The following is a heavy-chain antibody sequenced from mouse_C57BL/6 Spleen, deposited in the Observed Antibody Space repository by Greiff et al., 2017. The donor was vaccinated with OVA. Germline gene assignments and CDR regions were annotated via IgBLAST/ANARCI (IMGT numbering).Heavy chain of an antibody. Sequence: EVKLVESGPELVKPGASVKMSCKASGYTFTDYNMHWVKQSHGKSLEWIGYINPNNGGTSYNQKFKGKATLTVNKSSSTAYMELRSLTSEDSAVYYCARETAQATDYWGQGTTLTVSS. CDR1: GYTFTDYN. CDR3: ARETAQATDY. V-gene: IGHV1-22*01. D-gene: IGHD3-2*02. J-gene: IGHJ2*01. CDR2: INPNNGGT.